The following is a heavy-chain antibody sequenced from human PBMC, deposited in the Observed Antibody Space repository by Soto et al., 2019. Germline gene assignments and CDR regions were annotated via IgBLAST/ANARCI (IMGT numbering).Heavy chain of an antibody. D-gene: IGHD6-13*01. CDR3: ARGTNPGYSDY. J-gene: IGHJ4*02. Sequence: QVQLVQSGAEVKKPGSSVKVSCKASGGTFSSYTISWVRQAPGQGLEWMGRIIPILGIANYAQKFQGRVTXTXXKSTSTAYMELSSLRSEDTAVYYCARGTNPGYSDYWGQGTLVTVSS. V-gene: IGHV1-69*02. CDR2: IIPILGIA. CDR1: GGTFSSYT.